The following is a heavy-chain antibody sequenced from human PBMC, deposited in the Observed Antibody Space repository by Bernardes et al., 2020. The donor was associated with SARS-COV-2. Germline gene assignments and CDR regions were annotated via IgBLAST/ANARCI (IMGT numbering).Heavy chain of an antibody. J-gene: IGHJ4*02. Sequence: GGSLRLSCAASGFTGSSYWMSWVRQAPGKGLEWVANIKQDGSEKYYVDSVKGRFTISRDNAKNSLYLQMNSLRAEDTAVYYCARESGGRIYWGQGTLVTVSS. CDR1: GFTGSSYW. CDR2: IKQDGSEK. V-gene: IGHV3-7*01. D-gene: IGHD2-15*01. CDR3: ARESGGRIY.